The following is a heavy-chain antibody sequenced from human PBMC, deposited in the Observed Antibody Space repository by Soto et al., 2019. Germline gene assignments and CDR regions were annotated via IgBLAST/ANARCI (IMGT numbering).Heavy chain of an antibody. Sequence: PSQTLSLTCDISGDSVSSNSAAWNWIRQSPSRGLEWLGRTYYRSKWYNDYAVSVKSRVTISVDTSKNQFSLKLSSVAAADTAVYYCARQLGRFFGVVIHNWFDPWGQGTLVTVSS. D-gene: IGHD3-3*01. J-gene: IGHJ5*02. CDR3: ARQLGRFFGVVIHNWFDP. CDR1: GDSVSSNSAA. V-gene: IGHV6-1*01. CDR2: TYYRSKWYN.